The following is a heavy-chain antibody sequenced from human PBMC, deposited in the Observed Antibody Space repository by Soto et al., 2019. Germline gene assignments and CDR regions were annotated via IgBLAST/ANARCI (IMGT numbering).Heavy chain of an antibody. CDR1: GYTFINHG. CDR2: INTYSGNT. J-gene: IGHJ5*02. V-gene: IGHV1-18*01. CDR3: ARESEGRAWFAP. Sequence: QVERVQSGSAVEKPGASVKVSGKASGYTFINHGVTWVRQAPGQGLEGMGRINTYSGNTDYAQKCQGRATMTRDTSMNTVFMELRSLRSDDTAGYICARESEGRAWFAPWGQGTLVTVTS.